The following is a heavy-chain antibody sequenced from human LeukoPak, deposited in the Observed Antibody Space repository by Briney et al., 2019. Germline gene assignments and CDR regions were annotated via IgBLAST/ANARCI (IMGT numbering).Heavy chain of an antibody. CDR3: ASAPLSCCGGGSCYSCWFDP. D-gene: IGHD2-15*01. J-gene: IGHJ5*02. CDR2: IIPIFGTA. Sequence: ASVKVSCKASGGTFSSYAISWVRQAPGQGLEWMGRIIPIFGTANYAQKFQGRVTITTDESTSTAYMELSSLRSEDTAVYYCASAPLSCCGGGSCYSCWFDPWGEGTLVTVSS. V-gene: IGHV1-69*05. CDR1: GGTFSSYA.